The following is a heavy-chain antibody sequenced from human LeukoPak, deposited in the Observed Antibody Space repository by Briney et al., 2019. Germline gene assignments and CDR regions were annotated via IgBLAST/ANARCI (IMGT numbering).Heavy chain of an antibody. D-gene: IGHD3-10*01. CDR3: ARGRRLGYYGSGSYSGNFDY. V-gene: IGHV4-34*01. Sequence: KTSETLSLTCAVYGGSFSGYYWSWIRQPPGKGLEWIGRIYTSGSTNYNPSLKSRVTISVDTSKNQFSLKLSSVAAADTAVYYCARGRRLGYYGSGSYSGNFDYWGQGTLVTVSS. J-gene: IGHJ4*02. CDR1: GGSFSGYY. CDR2: IYTSGST.